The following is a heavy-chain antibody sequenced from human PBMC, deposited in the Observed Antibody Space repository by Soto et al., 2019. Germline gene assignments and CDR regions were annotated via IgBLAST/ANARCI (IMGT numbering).Heavy chain of an antibody. CDR2: INHSGST. Sequence: QVQLQQWGAGLLKPSETLSLTCAVYGGSFSGYYWSWIRQPPGKGLEWIGEINHSGSTNYNPSLKSRVTISVDTSKNQFSLKLSSVTAADTAVYYCARVVEYSSGWYSTYYYYGMDVW. CDR1: GGSFSGYY. CDR3: ARVVEYSSGWYSTYYYYGMDV. V-gene: IGHV4-34*01. J-gene: IGHJ6*01. D-gene: IGHD6-19*01.